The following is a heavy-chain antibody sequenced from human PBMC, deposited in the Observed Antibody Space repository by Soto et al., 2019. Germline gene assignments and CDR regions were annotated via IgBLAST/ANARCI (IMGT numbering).Heavy chain of an antibody. D-gene: IGHD5-12*01. CDR3: ARDRDIVGPMGTFDY. CDR2: ISGIRSYI. Sequence: PGGSLRLSCAASGFTFSSYSMSWVRQAPGKGLEWVSSISGIRSYIYYADSLKGRFTISRDNAKNSLYLQVNSLRAEDTAVYYCARDRDIVGPMGTFDYWGQGTLVTVSS. V-gene: IGHV3-21*01. CDR1: GFTFSSYS. J-gene: IGHJ4*02.